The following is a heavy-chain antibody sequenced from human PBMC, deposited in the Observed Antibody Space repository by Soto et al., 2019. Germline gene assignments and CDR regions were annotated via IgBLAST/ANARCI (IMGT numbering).Heavy chain of an antibody. CDR3: ARGDTAMVRNYYYYGMDV. Sequence: ASVKVSCKASGYTFTGYYMHWVRQAPGQGLEWMGWINPNSGGTNYAQKFQGWVTMTRDTSISTAYMELSRLRSDDTAVYYCARGDTAMVRNYYYYGMDVWGQGTTVTVSS. CDR2: INPNSGGT. CDR1: GYTFTGYY. D-gene: IGHD5-18*01. V-gene: IGHV1-2*04. J-gene: IGHJ6*02.